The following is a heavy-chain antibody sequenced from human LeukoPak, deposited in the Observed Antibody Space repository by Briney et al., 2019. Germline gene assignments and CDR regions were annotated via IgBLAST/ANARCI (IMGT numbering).Heavy chain of an antibody. CDR1: GFTFSTFA. D-gene: IGHD2-15*01. J-gene: IGHJ4*02. Sequence: GGSLRLSCAASGFTFSTFAMTWVRQAPGKGLEWVSSVVGSGNYTYYTNSVKGRFTISRDNSKNTLYLQMNSLRAEDTAIYYCAKGSAGSSYSCLDYWGQGTLVTVSS. CDR3: AKGSAGSSYSCLDY. CDR2: VVGSGNYT. V-gene: IGHV3-23*01.